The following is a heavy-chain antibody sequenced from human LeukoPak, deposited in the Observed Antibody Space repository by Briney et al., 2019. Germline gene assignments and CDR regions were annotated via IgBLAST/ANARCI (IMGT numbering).Heavy chain of an antibody. D-gene: IGHD3-16*02. CDR1: GMSFSDYY. CDR3: ARGGDDYVWGSYRRPNYSFDY. V-gene: IGHV4-34*01. CDR2: INHSGDT. Sequence: SETLSLTCAVYGMSFSDYYWSWIRQPPGKGLEWIGEINHSGDTKYNPSLKSRVTISVDTSKNQFSLKLSSVTAADTAVYYCARGGDDYVWGSYRRPNYSFDYWGQGTLVTVSS. J-gene: IGHJ4*02.